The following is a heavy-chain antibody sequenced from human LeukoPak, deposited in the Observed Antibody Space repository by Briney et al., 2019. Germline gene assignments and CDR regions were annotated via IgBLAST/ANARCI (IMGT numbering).Heavy chain of an antibody. J-gene: IGHJ4*02. V-gene: IGHV1-69*13. D-gene: IGHD3-3*01. CDR2: IIPKFGTA. CDR1: GGTFSTYA. Sequence: ASVKVSCKASGGTFSTYAINWVRQAPGQGLEWLGGIIPKFGTANYAQKFQGRVTITADESTSTAYMELSSLRSEDTAVYYCARGKIGVRFLEWLSFDYWGQGTLVTVSS. CDR3: ARGKIGVRFLEWLSFDY.